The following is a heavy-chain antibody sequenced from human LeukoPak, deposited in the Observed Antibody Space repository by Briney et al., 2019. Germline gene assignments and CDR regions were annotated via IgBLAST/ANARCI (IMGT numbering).Heavy chain of an antibody. CDR2: INHSGST. J-gene: IGHJ6*02. CDR1: GGSFSGYY. D-gene: IGHD6-13*01. V-gene: IGHV4-34*01. CDR3: ARDERYSSSWSDYYYYYGMDV. Sequence: SETLSLTCAVYGGSFSGYYWSWIRQPPGKGLEWIGEINHSGSTNYNPSLKSRVTISVDTSKNQFSLKLSSVTAADTAVYYCARDERYSSSWSDYYYYYGMDVWGQGTTVTVSS.